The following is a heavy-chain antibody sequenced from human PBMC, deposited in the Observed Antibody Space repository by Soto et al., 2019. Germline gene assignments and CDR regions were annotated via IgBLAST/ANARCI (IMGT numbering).Heavy chain of an antibody. V-gene: IGHV3-30*18. D-gene: IGHD5-12*01. CDR2: ISYDGSNK. CDR3: AKDKKGVDIVATIGYYYYYMDV. Sequence: GSLRLSCAASGFTFSSYGMHWVRQAPGKGLEWVAVISYDGSNKYYADSVKGRFTISRDNSKNTLYLQMNSLRAEDTAVYYCAKDKKGVDIVATIGYYYYYMDVWGKGTTVTVSS. CDR1: GFTFSSYG. J-gene: IGHJ6*03.